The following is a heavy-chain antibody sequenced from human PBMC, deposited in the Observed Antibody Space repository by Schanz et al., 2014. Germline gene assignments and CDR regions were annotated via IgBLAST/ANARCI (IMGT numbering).Heavy chain of an antibody. J-gene: IGHJ4*02. CDR2: ISGGGGTT. CDR3: ARKVVATIGGYYDN. D-gene: IGHD5-12*01. CDR1: GFTFSSYA. V-gene: IGHV3-23*04. Sequence: EVQLVESGGGLVQPGGSLRLSCAASGFTFSSYAMSWVRQAPGKGLEWVSAISGGGGTTYYAESVKGRFTISRDNSKNTLYLQMDSLRAEDTAVYYCARKVVATIGGYYDNWGQGTLVIVSS.